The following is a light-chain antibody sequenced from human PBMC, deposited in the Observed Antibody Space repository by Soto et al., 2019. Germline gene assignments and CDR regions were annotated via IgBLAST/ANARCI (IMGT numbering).Light chain of an antibody. CDR2: GAS. V-gene: IGKV3-20*01. CDR1: QSVSSNY. CDR3: QQYDTSPRT. Sequence: EVMLTQSPGTLSLSPGERATLSCRASQSVSSNYLAWYQQKSGQAPRLLIYGASNRATGIPDRFSGSGSGTDFTLTLRRLEPEDFAVYYGQQYDTSPRTFGQGTNVEFK. J-gene: IGKJ1*01.